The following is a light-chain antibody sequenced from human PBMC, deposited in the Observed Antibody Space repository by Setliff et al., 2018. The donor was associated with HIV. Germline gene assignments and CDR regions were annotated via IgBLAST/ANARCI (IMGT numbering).Light chain of an antibody. CDR2: DVT. J-gene: IGLJ1*01. Sequence: QSALAQPASVSGSRGHSITISCTGTSRDIGYNNFVSWYRQHPGKVPKLLIHDVTNRPSGVSNRFSGSKSANTASLTISGLQAEDEADYYCSSFTSSSTYIFGSGTKVTVL. CDR1: SRDIGYNNF. V-gene: IGLV2-14*03. CDR3: SSFTSSSTYI.